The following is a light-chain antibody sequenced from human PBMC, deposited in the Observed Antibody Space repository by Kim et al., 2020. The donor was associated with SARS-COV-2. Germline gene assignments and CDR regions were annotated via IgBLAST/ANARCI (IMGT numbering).Light chain of an antibody. CDR2: KAS. J-gene: IGKJ1*01. CDR1: QGISSW. CDR3: QQYNSFPWT. Sequence: DIQMTQSPSTLSASVGDRVTITCRASQGISSWLAWYQQKPGKAPKLLIYKASSLESGFPSRFSGSGSGTEFTLTISSLQPDDFATYHCQQYNSFPWTFGQGTKVDIK. V-gene: IGKV1-5*03.